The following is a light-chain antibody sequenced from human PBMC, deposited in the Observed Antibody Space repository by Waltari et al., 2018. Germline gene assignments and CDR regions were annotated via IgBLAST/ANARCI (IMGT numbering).Light chain of an antibody. CDR1: SLRTSY. CDR2: GKD. Sequence: SSELTQDPAVSVALGQTVRFTCQGDSLRTSYARWYQLKPGQAPVLVIYGKDKRSSGIPDRISGYSSGTTSSLTITGAQAEDEADYYCSSRNGRANQVVFAGGTKVTVL. CDR3: SSRNGRANQVV. J-gene: IGLJ3*02. V-gene: IGLV3-19*01.